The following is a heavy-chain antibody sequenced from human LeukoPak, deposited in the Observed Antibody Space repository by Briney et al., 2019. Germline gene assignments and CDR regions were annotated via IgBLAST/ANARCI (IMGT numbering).Heavy chain of an antibody. Sequence: SETLSLTCTVSGGSISSGSYYWSWIRQPAGKGLEWIGRIYTSGSTNYNPSLKSRVTISVDTSKNQFSLKLSSVTAADTAVYYCARAEYSSSPGYFDYWGQGTLVTVSS. CDR3: ARAEYSSSPGYFDY. CDR2: IYTSGST. V-gene: IGHV4-61*02. J-gene: IGHJ4*02. CDR1: GGSISSGSYY. D-gene: IGHD6-6*01.